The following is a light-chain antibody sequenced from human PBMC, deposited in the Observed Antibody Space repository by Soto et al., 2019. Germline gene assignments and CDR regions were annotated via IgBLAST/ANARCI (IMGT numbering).Light chain of an antibody. CDR3: CSYAHTSRV. Sequence: QSVLTQPASVSGSPGQSITISCTGTSSDVGSYNLVSWYQQHPGKAPKMIIYDVNKRPSGVPDRFSGSKSGNTASLTISWLQAEDEADYYCCSYAHTSRVFGGGTKLTVL. V-gene: IGLV2-23*02. J-gene: IGLJ3*02. CDR2: DVN. CDR1: SSDVGSYNL.